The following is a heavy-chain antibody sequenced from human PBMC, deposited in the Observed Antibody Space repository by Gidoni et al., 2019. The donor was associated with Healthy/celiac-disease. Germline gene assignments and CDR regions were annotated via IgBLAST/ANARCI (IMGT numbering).Heavy chain of an antibody. D-gene: IGHD4-17*01. Sequence: VQLVESGGGVVQPGRSLRLPCAASGCTFRSYGMHWVRQAPGKGLERGAGISYDGSNKYYADSVKGRFTISRDNSKTTLYLQMNSRRAEDTAVYYCAKDFRAGTRHDYVWGQGTLVTVSS. CDR1: GCTFRSYG. CDR3: AKDFRAGTRHDYV. CDR2: ISYDGSNK. V-gene: IGHV3-30*18. J-gene: IGHJ4*02.